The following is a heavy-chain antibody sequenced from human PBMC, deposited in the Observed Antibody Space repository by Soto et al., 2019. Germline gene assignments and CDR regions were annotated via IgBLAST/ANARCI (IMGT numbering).Heavy chain of an antibody. V-gene: IGHV4-31*03. CDR2: IYYSGST. D-gene: IGHD2-2*01. Sequence: PSETLSLTCTVSGGSISSGGYYWSWIRQHPGKGLEWIGYIYYSGSTYYNPSLKSRVTISVDTSKNQFSLKLSSVTAADTAVYYCARAIVVPDSLTYYYYGMDVWGQGTTVTVSS. CDR1: GGSISSGGYY. J-gene: IGHJ6*02. CDR3: ARAIVVPDSLTYYYYGMDV.